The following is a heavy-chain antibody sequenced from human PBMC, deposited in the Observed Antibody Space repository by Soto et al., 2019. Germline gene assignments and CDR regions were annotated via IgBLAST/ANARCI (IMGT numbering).Heavy chain of an antibody. J-gene: IGHJ5*02. Sequence: GGSLRLSCAAPGFTFRSFTMNWVRQAPGKGLEWVSTISSNSAYIYYTEALRGRFTISRDNAKNSLNLQMNSLRAEDTAVYYCTRDASRDSSARGWFDPWGPGTLVTVSS. CDR3: TRDASRDSSARGWFDP. V-gene: IGHV3-21*01. CDR2: ISSNSAYI. D-gene: IGHD6-13*01. CDR1: GFTFRSFT.